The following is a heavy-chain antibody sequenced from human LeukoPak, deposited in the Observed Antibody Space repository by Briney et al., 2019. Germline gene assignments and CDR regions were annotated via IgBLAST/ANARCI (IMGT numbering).Heavy chain of an antibody. CDR2: ISYDGSNK. CDR3: ARAEGDYYYGMDV. Sequence: GGSPRPSRSASGFTFSSYAMHWVRQAPGKGREWGAVISYDGSNKYYADSVKGRFTISRDNSKNTLYLQMNSLRAEDTAVYYCARAEGDYYYGMDVWGQGTTVTVSS. J-gene: IGHJ6*02. CDR1: GFTFSSYA. V-gene: IGHV3-30-3*01.